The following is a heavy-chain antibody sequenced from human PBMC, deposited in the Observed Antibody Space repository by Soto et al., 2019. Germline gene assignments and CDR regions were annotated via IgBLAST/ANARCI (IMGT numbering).Heavy chain of an antibody. CDR2: ISDSATNT. D-gene: IGHD5-18*01. CDR3: ARDTAFIARGLFHP. V-gene: IGHV3-11*01. Sequence: GGSLGLSCAASGVTCSDYYMTWIRQPPGKGLEWVSYISDSATNTHYADSVKGRFTISSDNANKSLYLHMNSLRAEDTAVYYCARDTAFIARGLFHPWGQGTLVTVSS. CDR1: GVTCSDYY. J-gene: IGHJ5*02.